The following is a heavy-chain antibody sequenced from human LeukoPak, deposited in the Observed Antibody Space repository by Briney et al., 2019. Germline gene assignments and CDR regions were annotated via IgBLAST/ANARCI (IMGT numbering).Heavy chain of an antibody. Sequence: ASVKVSCKASGGTFSSYAISWVRQAPGQGLEWMGGIIPILGTANYAQKFQGRVTITADESTSTAYMELSSPRSEDTAVYYCARGPPHDSSGYYTFDYWGQGTLVTVSS. CDR3: ARGPPHDSSGYYTFDY. CDR1: GGTFSSYA. J-gene: IGHJ4*02. V-gene: IGHV1-69*13. CDR2: IIPILGTA. D-gene: IGHD3-22*01.